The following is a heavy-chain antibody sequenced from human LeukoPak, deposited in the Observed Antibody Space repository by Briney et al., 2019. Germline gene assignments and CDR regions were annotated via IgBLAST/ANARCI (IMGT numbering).Heavy chain of an antibody. J-gene: IGHJ5*02. D-gene: IGHD2-2*01. V-gene: IGHV1-69*05. CDR1: GGTFSSYA. CDR3: ARDHRGSTSCYSCSRWFDP. Sequence: SVKVPCKASGGTFSSYAISWVRQAPGQGLEWVGGIIPIFGTANYAQKFQGRVTITTDESTSTAYMELSSLRSEDTAVYCCARDHRGSTSCYSCSRWFDPWGEGTLVTVSS. CDR2: IIPIFGTA.